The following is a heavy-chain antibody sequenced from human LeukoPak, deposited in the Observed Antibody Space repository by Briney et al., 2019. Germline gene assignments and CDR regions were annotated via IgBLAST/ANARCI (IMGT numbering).Heavy chain of an antibody. CDR2: ISSSSSYI. J-gene: IGHJ4*02. Sequence: GGSLRLSCAASGFTFSSYSMNWVRQAPGKGLEWVSSISSSSSYIYYADSVKGRSTISRDNAKNSLYLQMNSLRAEDTAVYYCANQGGSGSYYNFDYWGQGTLVTVSS. D-gene: IGHD3-10*01. CDR3: ANQGGSGSYYNFDY. CDR1: GFTFSSYS. V-gene: IGHV3-21*01.